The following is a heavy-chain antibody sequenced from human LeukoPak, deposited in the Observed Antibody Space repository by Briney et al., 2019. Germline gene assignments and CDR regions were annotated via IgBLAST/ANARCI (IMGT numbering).Heavy chain of an antibody. CDR3: AKDMHYDSSGYYHTTFDY. Sequence: DRSLRLSCAASGFTFDDYAMHWVRQAPGKGLEWVSGISWNSGSIGYADSVKGRFTISRDNAKNSLYLQMNSLRAEDTALYYCAKDMHYDSSGYYHTTFDYWGQGTLVTVSS. J-gene: IGHJ4*02. D-gene: IGHD3-22*01. CDR1: GFTFDDYA. V-gene: IGHV3-9*01. CDR2: ISWNSGSI.